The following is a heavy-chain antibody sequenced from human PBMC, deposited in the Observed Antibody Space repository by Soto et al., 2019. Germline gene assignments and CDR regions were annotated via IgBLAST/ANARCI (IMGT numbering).Heavy chain of an antibody. D-gene: IGHD7-27*01. CDR3: AGDTTHKLTEVR. CDR2: IIPILGIA. Sequence: QVQLVQSGAEVKKPGSSVKVSCKASGGTFSSYTISWVRQAPGQGLEWMGRIIPILGIANYAQKFQCRVTITADKSTSTAYMELSSLRSEDTAVYYCAGDTTHKLTEVRWGQGTLVTVSS. J-gene: IGHJ4*02. CDR1: GGTFSSYT. V-gene: IGHV1-69*08.